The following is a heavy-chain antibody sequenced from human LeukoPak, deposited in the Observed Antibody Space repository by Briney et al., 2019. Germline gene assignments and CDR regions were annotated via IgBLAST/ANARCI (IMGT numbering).Heavy chain of an antibody. CDR1: GFTFDDYG. D-gene: IGHD1-26*01. CDR2: INWNGGST. Sequence: GGSLRLSCAASGFTFDDYGMCWVRQAPGKGLEWVSGINWNGGSTGYADSVKGRFTISRDNAKNSLYLQMNSLRAEDTALYYCARVIRSGSYYVHYYYYMDVWGKGTTVTVSS. CDR3: ARVIRSGSYYVHYYYYMDV. V-gene: IGHV3-20*04. J-gene: IGHJ6*03.